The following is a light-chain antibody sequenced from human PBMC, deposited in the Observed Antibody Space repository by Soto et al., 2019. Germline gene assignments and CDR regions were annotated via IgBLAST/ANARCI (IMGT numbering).Light chain of an antibody. J-gene: IGLJ1*01. V-gene: IGLV4-69*02. CDR1: SGHSSYA. Sequence: QAVLTQSPSASASLGASVKLTCTLSSGHSSYAIAWHQQQPAKGPRFLMKLNSDGSHTKGDGIPDRFSGSSSGAEHSLTSSSLQSDDEADYYCQTWGTGTEVFGTGTKLTVL. CDR2: LNSDGSH. CDR3: QTWGTGTEV.